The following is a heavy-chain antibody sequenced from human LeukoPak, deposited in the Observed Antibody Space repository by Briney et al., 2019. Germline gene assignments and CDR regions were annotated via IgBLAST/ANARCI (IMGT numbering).Heavy chain of an antibody. D-gene: IGHD3-3*01. V-gene: IGHV1-69*13. CDR1: GCTFSSYA. Sequence: ASVKVSCKASGCTFSSYAISWVRQAPGQGLEWMGGIIPIFGTANYAQKFQGRVTITADASTSTAYMELRSLRSEDTAVYYCARDLTIFGVVTGGGFDPWGQGTLVTVSS. CDR2: IIPIFGTA. CDR3: ARDLTIFGVVTGGGFDP. J-gene: IGHJ5*02.